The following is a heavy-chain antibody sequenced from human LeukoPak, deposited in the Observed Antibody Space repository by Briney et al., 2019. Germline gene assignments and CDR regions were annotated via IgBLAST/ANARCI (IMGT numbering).Heavy chain of an antibody. D-gene: IGHD6-13*01. Sequence: SETLSLTCTVSGGSISSGGYYWSWIRQHPGKGLEWIGYIYYSGSTNYNPSLKSRVTISVDTSKNQFSLKLSSVTAADTAVYYCARAAAGILDYWGQGTLVTVSS. CDR1: GGSISSGGYY. J-gene: IGHJ4*02. V-gene: IGHV4-61*08. CDR2: IYYSGST. CDR3: ARAAAGILDY.